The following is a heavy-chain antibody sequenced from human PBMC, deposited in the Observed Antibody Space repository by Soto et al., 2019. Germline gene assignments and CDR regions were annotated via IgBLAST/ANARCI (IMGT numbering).Heavy chain of an antibody. CDR3: ARHCSSTSCYAYSAFDI. J-gene: IGHJ3*02. CDR1: GGSISSSSYY. V-gene: IGHV4-39*01. D-gene: IGHD2-2*01. CDR2: IYYSGST. Sequence: QSQTLSLTCTVSGGSISSSSYYWGWIRQPPGKGLEWIGSIYYSGSTYYNPSLKSRVTISVDTSKNQFSLKLGSVTAADTAVYYCARHCSSTSCYAYSAFDIWGQGTMVTVSS.